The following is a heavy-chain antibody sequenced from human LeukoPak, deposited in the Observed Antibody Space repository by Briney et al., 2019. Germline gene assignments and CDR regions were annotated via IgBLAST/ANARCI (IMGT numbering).Heavy chain of an antibody. V-gene: IGHV3-30*02. CDR3: ANLDDSHYYDSSGYRERGIDY. Sequence: GGTLRLSCAASGFTFSSYGMHWVRQAPGKGLEWVAFIRYDGSNKYYADSVKGRFTISRDNSKNTLYLQMNSLRAEDTAVYYCANLDDSHYYDSSGYRERGIDYWGQGTLVTVSS. CDR1: GFTFSSYG. CDR2: IRYDGSNK. J-gene: IGHJ4*02. D-gene: IGHD3-22*01.